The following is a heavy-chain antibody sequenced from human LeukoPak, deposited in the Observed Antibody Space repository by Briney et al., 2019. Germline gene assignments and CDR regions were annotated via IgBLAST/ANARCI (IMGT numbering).Heavy chain of an antibody. D-gene: IGHD6-25*01. CDR2: IIPIFGTA. Sequence: SVKVSCKASGGTFSSYAISWVRQAPGQGLEWMGGIIPIFGTANYAQKFQGRVTITADESTSTAYMELSSLRSEDTAVYYCARSALPSSVGAFDIWGQGTMVTVSS. CDR1: GGTFSSYA. V-gene: IGHV1-69*13. J-gene: IGHJ3*02. CDR3: ARSALPSSVGAFDI.